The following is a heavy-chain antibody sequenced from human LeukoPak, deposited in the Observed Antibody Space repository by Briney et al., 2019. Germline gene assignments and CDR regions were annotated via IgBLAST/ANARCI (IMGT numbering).Heavy chain of an antibody. J-gene: IGHJ4*02. D-gene: IGHD3-3*01. V-gene: IGHV1-69*13. Sequence: SVKVSCKASGGTFSSYAISWVRQAPGQGLEWMGGIIPIFGTANYAQKFQGRVMITADESTSTAYMELSSLRSEDTAVYYCARSYDFWSGYYRASGFDYWGQGTLVTVSS. CDR1: GGTFSSYA. CDR2: IIPIFGTA. CDR3: ARSYDFWSGYYRASGFDY.